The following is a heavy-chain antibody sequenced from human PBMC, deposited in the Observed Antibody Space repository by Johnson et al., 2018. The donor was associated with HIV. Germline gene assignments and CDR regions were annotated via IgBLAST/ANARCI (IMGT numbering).Heavy chain of an antibody. Sequence: QLVESGGGLVQPGRSLRLSCAASGFTFDDYAMHWVRQAPGKGLEWVSGISWNSGSIGYADSVKGRFTISRDNSKNTLYLQMNSLRAEDTAVDYCAMGFVVAPLDAFDIWGQGTMVTVSS. CDR3: AMGFVVAPLDAFDI. CDR1: GFTFDDYA. CDR2: ISWNSGSI. D-gene: IGHD2-2*01. J-gene: IGHJ3*02. V-gene: IGHV3-9*01.